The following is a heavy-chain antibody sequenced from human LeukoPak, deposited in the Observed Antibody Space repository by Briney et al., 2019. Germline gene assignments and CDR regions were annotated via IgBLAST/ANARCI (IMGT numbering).Heavy chain of an antibody. CDR2: IYYSGST. CDR3: ARAQKGDFYYDSSGYYYGAFDI. Sequence: SETLSLTCTVSGGSISSSSYYWGWIRQPPGKGLEWIGSIYYSGSTYYNPSLKSRVTISVDTSKNQFSLKLSSVTAADTAVYYCARAQKGDFYYDSSGYYYGAFDIWGQGTMVTVSS. CDR1: GGSISSSSYY. J-gene: IGHJ3*02. D-gene: IGHD3-22*01. V-gene: IGHV4-39*07.